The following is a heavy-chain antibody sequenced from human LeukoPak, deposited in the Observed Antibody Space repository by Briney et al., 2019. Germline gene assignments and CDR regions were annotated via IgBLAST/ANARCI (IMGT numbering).Heavy chain of an antibody. Sequence: PSETLSLTCSVSGGSISNSSYYWGWIRQPPGKGLEWIGSIHYSGSTYDNPSLRSRVSISVDTTENQLSLKLSSVTAADTALYYCARHAYFYDELDYWGQGILVTVSS. J-gene: IGHJ4*02. CDR3: ARHAYFYDELDY. CDR1: GGSISNSSYY. V-gene: IGHV4-39*01. D-gene: IGHD3-22*01. CDR2: IHYSGST.